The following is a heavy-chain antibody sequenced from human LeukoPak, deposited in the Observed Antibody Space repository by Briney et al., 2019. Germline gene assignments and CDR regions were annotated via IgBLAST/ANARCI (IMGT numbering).Heavy chain of an antibody. CDR1: GYPFTNYW. CDR2: IYPDDSDT. Sequence: GASLKISCRASGYPFTNYWIGWVRQMPGKGLEWMGIIYPDDSDTRYSPSFEGQVTFSVDKSISTAYLRWSSLRASDTAMYFCARFEVNYEDNRSYYYFDYWGRGTLVTVSS. D-gene: IGHD3-10*01. J-gene: IGHJ4*02. CDR3: ARFEVNYEDNRSYYYFDY. V-gene: IGHV5-51*01.